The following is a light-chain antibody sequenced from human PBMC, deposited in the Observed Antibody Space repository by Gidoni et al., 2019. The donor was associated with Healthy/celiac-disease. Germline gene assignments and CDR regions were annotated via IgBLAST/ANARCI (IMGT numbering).Light chain of an antibody. Sequence: DIHMTQSPSSLSASVGDRVTITCRASQSISSYLNWYQQKPGKAPKLLIYAASSLQSGVPSRFSGSGSGTDFTLTISSLQPEDFATYYCQQSYSTPPEDTFGQGTKLEIK. CDR2: AAS. J-gene: IGKJ2*01. CDR3: QQSYSTPPEDT. CDR1: QSISSY. V-gene: IGKV1-39*01.